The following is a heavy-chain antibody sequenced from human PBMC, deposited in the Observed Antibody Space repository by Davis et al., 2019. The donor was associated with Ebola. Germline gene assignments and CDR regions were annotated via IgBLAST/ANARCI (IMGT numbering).Heavy chain of an antibody. D-gene: IGHD3-22*01. V-gene: IGHV3-30-3*01. CDR1: GFTFSSYA. Sequence: GGSLRLSCAASGFTFSSYAMHWVRQAPGKGLEWVAFISSDGSNKYYADSVKGRFTISRDNSKNTLYLQMNSLRAEDTAVYYCARDRGSSGYYYYFDYWGQGTLVTVSS. J-gene: IGHJ4*02. CDR2: ISSDGSNK. CDR3: ARDRGSSGYYYYFDY.